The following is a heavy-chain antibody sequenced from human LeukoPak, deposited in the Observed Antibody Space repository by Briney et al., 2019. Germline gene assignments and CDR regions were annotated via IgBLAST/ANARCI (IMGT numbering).Heavy chain of an antibody. CDR2: IIPIFGTA. V-gene: IGHV1-69*05. Sequence: SVKVSCKASGGTFSSYAISWARQAPGQGLEWMGGIIPIFGTANYAQKFQGRVTITTDESTSTAYMELSSLRSEDTAVYYCARAITIFGVVITYFGYWGQGTLVTVSS. J-gene: IGHJ4*02. D-gene: IGHD3-3*01. CDR1: GGTFSSYA. CDR3: ARAITIFGVVITYFGY.